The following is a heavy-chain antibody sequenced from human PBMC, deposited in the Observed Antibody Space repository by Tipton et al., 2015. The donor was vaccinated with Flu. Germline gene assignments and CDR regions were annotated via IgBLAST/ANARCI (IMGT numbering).Heavy chain of an antibody. Sequence: TLSLTCTVSGDSVSSGDYYWNWIRQHPGKGLEWIGYIFRTGSTYHNPSLTSRVTISVDTSKNQFSLRLTSVTAADTAVYYCARRDYSNYVSEPKNWFDPWGQGTLVTVSS. D-gene: IGHD4-11*01. CDR2: IFRTGST. CDR3: ARRDYSNYVSEPKNWFDP. V-gene: IGHV4-30-4*01. CDR1: GDSVSSGDYY. J-gene: IGHJ5*02.